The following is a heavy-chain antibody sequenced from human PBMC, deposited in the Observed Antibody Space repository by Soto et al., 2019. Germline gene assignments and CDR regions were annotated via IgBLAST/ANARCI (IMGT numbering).Heavy chain of an antibody. CDR1: GFTLSSYA. D-gene: IGHD3-22*01. CDR2: FSGTGGYT. CDR3: ARESSDSSGYYQIDY. Sequence: PGGSLRLSCAASGFTLSSYAMSWVRQAPGKGLEWVSTFSGTGGYTYYADSVKGRFTISRDDSKNTLFLHMNSLRAEDTAVYYCARESSDSSGYYQIDYWGQGTLVTVSS. V-gene: IGHV3-23*01. J-gene: IGHJ4*02.